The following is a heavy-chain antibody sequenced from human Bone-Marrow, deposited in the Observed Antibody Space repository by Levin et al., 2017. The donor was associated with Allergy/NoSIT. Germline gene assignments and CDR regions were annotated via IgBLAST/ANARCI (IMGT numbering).Heavy chain of an antibody. V-gene: IGHV3-74*01. J-gene: IGHJ4*02. D-gene: IGHD5-24*01. Sequence: AGGSLRLSCAASGFIFSSYWMHWVRQVPGKGLVWVSRINSDGGSTSYADSVKGRFTISRDNAKNTLYLQMNSLRAEDTAVYYCVGGSSGDGHQSDFWGQGTLVTVSS. CDR2: INSDGGST. CDR1: GFIFSSYW. CDR3: VGGSSGDGHQSDF.